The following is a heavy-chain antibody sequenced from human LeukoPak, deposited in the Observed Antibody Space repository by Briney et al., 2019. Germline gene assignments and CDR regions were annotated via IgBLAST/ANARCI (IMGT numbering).Heavy chain of an antibody. D-gene: IGHD3-10*01. Sequence: ASVKVSCKASGYTFTSYGISWVRQAPGQGLEWMGWISAYNGNTNYAQKLQGRVTMTTDTSTSTAYMELRSLRSDDTAVYYCARDGDYYGSGSLIDVWGQGTTVTVSS. CDR3: ARDGDYYGSGSLIDV. J-gene: IGHJ6*02. V-gene: IGHV1-18*01. CDR1: GYTFTSYG. CDR2: ISAYNGNT.